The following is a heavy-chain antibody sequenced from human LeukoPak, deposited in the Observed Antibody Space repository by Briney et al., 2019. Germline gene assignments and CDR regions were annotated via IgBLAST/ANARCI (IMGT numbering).Heavy chain of an antibody. CDR2: IYPVDSDT. D-gene: IGHD5-24*01. J-gene: IGHJ4*02. CDR1: GYSFTSYW. CDR3: ARAKRWLQSELDY. V-gene: IGHV5-51*01. Sequence: GESLKISCKGSGYSFTSYWIGWGRQMPGKGLEGMGIIYPVDSDTRYSPSFQGQVTISADKSISTAYLQWSSLKASDTAMYYCARAKRWLQSELDYWGQGTLVTVSS.